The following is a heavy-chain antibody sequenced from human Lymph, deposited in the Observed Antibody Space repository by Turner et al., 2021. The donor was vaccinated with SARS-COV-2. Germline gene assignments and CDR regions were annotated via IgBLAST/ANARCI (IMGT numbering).Heavy chain of an antibody. Sequence: EVQLVESGGGLVQPGGSLRLSCAATGFTFSSYWMSWVRQAPGKGLEWVANIKQDGSEKYYVDSVKGRFTISRDNAKNSLYLQMKSLRADDTAVYFCARVGVRFEWSDGYHYYYAMDVWGQGTTVTVSS. V-gene: IGHV3-7*03. CDR1: GFTFSSYW. J-gene: IGHJ6*02. CDR2: IKQDGSEK. CDR3: ARVGVRFEWSDGYHYYYAMDV. D-gene: IGHD3-3*01.